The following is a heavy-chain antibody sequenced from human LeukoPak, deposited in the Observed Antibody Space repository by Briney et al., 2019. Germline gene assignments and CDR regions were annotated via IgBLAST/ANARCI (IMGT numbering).Heavy chain of an antibody. D-gene: IGHD4-17*01. Sequence: GGSLRLSCAASGFTFSSYAMSWVRQAPGRGLEWVSAISGSGGSTYYADSVKGRFTISRDNSKNTLYLQMNSLRAEDTAVYYCAKDLSYGDYVFDYWGQGTLVTVSS. CDR2: ISGSGGST. J-gene: IGHJ4*02. V-gene: IGHV3-23*01. CDR3: AKDLSYGDYVFDY. CDR1: GFTFSSYA.